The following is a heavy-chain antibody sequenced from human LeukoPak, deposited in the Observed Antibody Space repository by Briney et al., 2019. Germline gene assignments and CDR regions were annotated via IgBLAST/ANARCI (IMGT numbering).Heavy chain of an antibody. Sequence: GGSLRLSCAASGFTFTTYWMSWVRQAPGKGLEWVSSISSSSSYIYYADSVKGRFTISRDNAKNSLYLQMNSLRAEDTAVYYCASGHCSSTSCYGGDYWGQGTLVTVSS. V-gene: IGHV3-21*01. CDR1: GFTFTTYW. D-gene: IGHD2-2*01. CDR2: ISSSSSYI. J-gene: IGHJ4*02. CDR3: ASGHCSSTSCYGGDY.